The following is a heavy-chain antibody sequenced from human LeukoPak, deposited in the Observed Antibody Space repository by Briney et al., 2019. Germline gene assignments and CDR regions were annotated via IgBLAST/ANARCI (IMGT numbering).Heavy chain of an antibody. CDR3: ARDLSRDNWLDP. J-gene: IGHJ5*02. Sequence: ASVKVSCKASEYTFTAYFLHWVRQAPGQGGEWMGRINPNNGGTDYAQKFQGRVTLTRDTSKNTAYMQLNGLKSDDTAIYYCARDLSRDNWLDPWGQGTLVTVSS. V-gene: IGHV1-2*06. CDR2: INPNNGGT. CDR1: EYTFTAYF.